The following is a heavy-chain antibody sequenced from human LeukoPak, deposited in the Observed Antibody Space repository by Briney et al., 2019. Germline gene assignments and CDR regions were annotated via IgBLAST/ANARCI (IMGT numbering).Heavy chain of an antibody. V-gene: IGHV3-23*01. CDR2: IIGSGGST. CDR1: GFTFSSNA. Sequence: GGSLRPSCAASGFTFSSNAMSWVRQAPGKGLEWVSAIIGSGGSTYYADSVKGRFTIYRDNSKNTVYLQMNSLRAEDTALYFCATYIQRPPGMDVWGQGTTVTVSS. J-gene: IGHJ6*02. D-gene: IGHD2-15*01. CDR3: ATYIQRPPGMDV.